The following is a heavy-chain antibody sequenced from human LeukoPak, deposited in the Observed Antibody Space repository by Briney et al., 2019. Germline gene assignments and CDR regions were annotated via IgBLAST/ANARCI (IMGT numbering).Heavy chain of an antibody. J-gene: IGHJ4*02. V-gene: IGHV1-69*01. CDR1: GGTFSSYA. CDR3: ARLGTNPLQYYFDY. Sequence: ASVKVSCKASGGTFSSYAISWVRQAPGQGLEWMGGITPIFGTANYAQKFQGRVTITADESTSTAYMELSSLRSEDTAVYYCARLGTNPLQYYFDYWGQGTLVTVSS. D-gene: IGHD1-14*01. CDR2: ITPIFGTA.